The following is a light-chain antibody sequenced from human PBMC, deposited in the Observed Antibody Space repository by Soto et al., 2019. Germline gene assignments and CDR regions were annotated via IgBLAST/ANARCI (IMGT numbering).Light chain of an antibody. Sequence: DIVMTQSPDSLAVSLGERATINCKSSQSVLYSSNNKNYLAWYQQKPGQPPKLLIYWASTRESGVPDRFSGSGFGTDFTLTISSLQAEDVAVYYCQQYYSTPPTFDGGTKVEIK. V-gene: IGKV4-1*01. CDR1: QSVLYSSNNKNY. J-gene: IGKJ4*01. CDR3: QQYYSTPPT. CDR2: WAS.